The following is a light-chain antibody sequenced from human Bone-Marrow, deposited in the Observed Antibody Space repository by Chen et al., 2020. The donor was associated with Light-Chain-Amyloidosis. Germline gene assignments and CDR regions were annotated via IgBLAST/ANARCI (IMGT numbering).Light chain of an antibody. Sequence: DIQMTQSPSTMSAFVGDRVTISCRASQDIAAYVAWFQQKPGQVPKRLIYNISALHRGVPSRFSGSGSGTEFTLTISSLQPEDFATYYCLQHQSYPITFGQGTRLEIK. V-gene: IGKV1-17*03. CDR2: NIS. J-gene: IGKJ5*01. CDR3: LQHQSYPIT. CDR1: QDIAAY.